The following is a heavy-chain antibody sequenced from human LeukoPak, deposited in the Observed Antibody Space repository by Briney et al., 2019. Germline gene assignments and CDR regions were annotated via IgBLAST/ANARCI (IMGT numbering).Heavy chain of an antibody. CDR1: GFTFSSYA. Sequence: RLXXXASGFTFSSYAMSWVRQAPGKGLEWVSAISGSGGSTYYADSVKGRFTISRDNSKNTLYLQMNSLRAEDTAVYYCAKVLTGYRDAFDIWGQGTMVTVSS. J-gene: IGHJ3*02. CDR3: AKVLTGYRDAFDI. D-gene: IGHD3-9*01. V-gene: IGHV3-23*01. CDR2: ISGSGGST.